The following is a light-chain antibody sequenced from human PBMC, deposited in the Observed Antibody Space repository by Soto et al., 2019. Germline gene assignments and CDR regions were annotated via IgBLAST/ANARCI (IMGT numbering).Light chain of an antibody. CDR2: EGS. V-gene: IGLV2-23*01. CDR3: CSYARGSTYV. Sequence: QSVLTQPASVSGSPGQSITISCTGTSSDVGNYNLVSWYQQHPGKAPKLMIYEGSKRPSGVSNRFSGSKSDNTASLTISGLQAEGEAHYYCCSYARGSTYVFGTGTKGTVL. CDR1: SSDVGNYNL. J-gene: IGLJ1*01.